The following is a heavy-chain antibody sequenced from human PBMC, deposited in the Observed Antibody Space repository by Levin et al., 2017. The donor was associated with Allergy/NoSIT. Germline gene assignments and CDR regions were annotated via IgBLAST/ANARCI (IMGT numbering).Heavy chain of an antibody. CDR1: GFSLSTSGMC. Sequence: QTLSLTCTFSGFSLSTSGMCVSWIRQPPGKALEWLALIDWDDDKYYSTSLKTRLTISKDTSKNQVVLTMTNMDPVDTATYYCARIWRRVGYYDSSDIGGSPSGFDYWGQGTLVTVSS. D-gene: IGHD3-22*01. J-gene: IGHJ4*02. CDR2: IDWDDDK. CDR3: ARIWRRVGYYDSSDIGGSPSGFDY. V-gene: IGHV2-70*01.